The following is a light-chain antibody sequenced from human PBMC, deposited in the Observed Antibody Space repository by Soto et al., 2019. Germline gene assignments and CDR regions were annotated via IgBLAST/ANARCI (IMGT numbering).Light chain of an antibody. CDR1: SSDVGGYNY. CDR3: CSSAGDYTFV. Sequence: QSALTQPRSVSGSPGQSVTLSCTGTSSDVGGYNYVTWYQQYPGKAPKVMIYDVKTRPSGVPDRFSGSKSGNTASLTISGLHAEDEADYYCCSSAGDYTFVFGTGTKLTVL. V-gene: IGLV2-11*01. J-gene: IGLJ1*01. CDR2: DVK.